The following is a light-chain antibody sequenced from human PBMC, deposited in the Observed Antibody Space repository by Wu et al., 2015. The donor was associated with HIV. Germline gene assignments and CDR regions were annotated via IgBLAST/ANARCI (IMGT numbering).Light chain of an antibody. J-gene: IGKJ1*01. Sequence: DIQMTQSPSSLSAYVGDRVTITCRASQDIDNYLAWYQQKFGKTPKLLIYGGSNLQSGVPSRFSGSGSGAHFTLTINSLQPEDVAIYYCQNYNSAPRTFGQGTSVGNQT. CDR1: QDIDNY. CDR2: GGS. CDR3: QNYNSAPRT. V-gene: IGKV1-27*01.